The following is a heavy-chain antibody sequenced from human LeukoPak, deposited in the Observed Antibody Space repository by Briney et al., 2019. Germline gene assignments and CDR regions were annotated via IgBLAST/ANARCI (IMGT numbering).Heavy chain of an antibody. Sequence: GGSLRLSCAASGFTFSSSNMNWVRQAPGKGLEWVSYISGSSSSIYYADSVKGRFTISRDNAKNSLYLQMNSLRAEDTAVYYCARDPRYSAPYYYYYGMDVWGQGTTVTVSS. CDR1: GFTFSSSN. CDR3: ARDPRYSAPYYYYYGMDV. CDR2: ISGSSSSI. V-gene: IGHV3-48*01. D-gene: IGHD3-9*01. J-gene: IGHJ6*02.